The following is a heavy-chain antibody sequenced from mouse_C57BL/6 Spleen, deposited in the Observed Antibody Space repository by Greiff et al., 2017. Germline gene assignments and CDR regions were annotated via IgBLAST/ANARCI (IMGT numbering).Heavy chain of an antibody. CDR3: ARQYSNFLFAY. V-gene: IGHV5-9*01. CDR2: ISGGGGNT. CDR1: GFTFSSYT. Sequence: DVMLVESGGGLVKPGGSLKLSCAASGFTFSSYTMSWVRQTPEKRLEWVATISGGGGNTYYPDSVKGRFTISRDNAKNTLYLQMSSLRSEDTALYYCARQYSNFLFAYWGQGTLVTVSA. D-gene: IGHD2-5*01. J-gene: IGHJ3*01.